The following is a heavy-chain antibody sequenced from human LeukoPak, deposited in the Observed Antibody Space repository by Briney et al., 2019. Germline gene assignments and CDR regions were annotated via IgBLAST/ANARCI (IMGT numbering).Heavy chain of an antibody. V-gene: IGHV3-21*01. Sequence: GGSLRLSCVGSEFTFSSYSMSWVRQSPGKGLEWVSSIDRDGTFKYYADSVKGRFTISRDNAKNSLYLQMNSLRAEDTAVYYCARRLYCSGTSCYTGPDALDVWGQGTVVTVSS. CDR1: EFTFSSYS. D-gene: IGHD2-2*02. J-gene: IGHJ3*01. CDR2: IDRDGTFK. CDR3: ARRLYCSGTSCYTGPDALDV.